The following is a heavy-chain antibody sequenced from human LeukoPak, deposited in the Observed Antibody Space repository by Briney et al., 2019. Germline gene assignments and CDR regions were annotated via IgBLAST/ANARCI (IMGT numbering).Heavy chain of an antibody. V-gene: IGHV1-2*02. CDR1: GYTFTGYY. CDR2: INPNSGGT. CDR3: ARARPGEVPKN. Sequence: ASVKVSCKASGYTFTGYYMHWVRQAPGQGLEWMGWINPNSGGTNYAQKFQGRVTMTRNTSISTAYMELSSLRSEDTAVYYCARARPGEVPKNWGQGTLVTVSS. D-gene: IGHD2-2*01. J-gene: IGHJ4*02.